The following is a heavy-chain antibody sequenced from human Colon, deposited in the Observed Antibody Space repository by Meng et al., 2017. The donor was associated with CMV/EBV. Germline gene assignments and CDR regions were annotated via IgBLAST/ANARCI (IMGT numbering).Heavy chain of an antibody. Sequence: LSLTCAASGFTFSSYSMNWVRQAPGKGLEWVSSISSSSSYIYYADSVKGRFTISRDNAKNSLYLQMNSLRAEDTAVYYCARGSSSSSSFDYWGQGALVTVSS. D-gene: IGHD6-6*01. CDR1: GFTFSSYS. CDR2: ISSSSSYI. V-gene: IGHV3-21*01. J-gene: IGHJ4*02. CDR3: ARGSSSSSSFDY.